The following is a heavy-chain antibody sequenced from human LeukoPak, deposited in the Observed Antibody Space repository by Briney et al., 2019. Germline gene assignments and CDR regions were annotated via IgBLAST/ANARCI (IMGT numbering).Heavy chain of an antibody. Sequence: YWMSWVRQAPGKGLEWVANIKQDGGEKYYVDSVKGRFTISRDNAKNSLYLQMNSLRAEDTAVYYCAAEDYYYYYGMDVWGQGTTVTVSS. V-gene: IGHV3-7*01. CDR3: AAEDYYYYYGMDV. J-gene: IGHJ6*02. CDR1: YW. CDR2: IKQDGGEK.